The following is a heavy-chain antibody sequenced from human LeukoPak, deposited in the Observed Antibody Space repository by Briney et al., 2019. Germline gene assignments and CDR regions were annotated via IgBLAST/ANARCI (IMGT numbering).Heavy chain of an antibody. D-gene: IGHD5-18*01. J-gene: IGHJ5*02. CDR3: AREGYGGWFDP. CDR1: GFTFSSYS. Sequence: GGSLRLSCEASGFTFSSYSMNWVRQAPGKGLEWVSSISSSSSYIYYADSVKGRFTISRDNAKNSLYLQMNSLRAEDTAVYYCAREGYGGWFDPWGQGTLVTVSS. CDR2: ISSSSSYI. V-gene: IGHV3-21*01.